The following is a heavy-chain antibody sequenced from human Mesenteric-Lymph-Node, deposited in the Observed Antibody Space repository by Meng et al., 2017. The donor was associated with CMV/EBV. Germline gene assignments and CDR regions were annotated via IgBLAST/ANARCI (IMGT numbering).Heavy chain of an antibody. V-gene: IGHV4-39*07. CDR2: IFYTGTP. Sequence: SETLSLTCTVSGASISSSAYYWAWLRQPPGKGLEWMGYIFYTGTPYFNPSLKSQVTMSVDTSKSQFSLKVRSVNAADTAVYYCARISLRAFDIWGQGTVVTVSS. CDR1: GASISSSAYY. CDR3: ARISLRAFDI. J-gene: IGHJ3*02.